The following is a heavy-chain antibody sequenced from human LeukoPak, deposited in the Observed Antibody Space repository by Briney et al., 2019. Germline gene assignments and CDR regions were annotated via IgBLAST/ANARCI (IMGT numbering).Heavy chain of an antibody. CDR3: ASYSGSSPGRVYFDY. CDR2: IYYSGST. Sequence: PSDTLSLTCTVSCGSISSSSYYCPWVRQPPGKGLEWIESIYYSGSTYYNPSLKSRVTISVDTSKNQFSLKLRSVTAADTAVYYCASYSGSSPGRVYFDYWGQGTLVTVSS. CDR1: CGSISSSSYY. J-gene: IGHJ4*02. V-gene: IGHV4-39*01. D-gene: IGHD1-26*01.